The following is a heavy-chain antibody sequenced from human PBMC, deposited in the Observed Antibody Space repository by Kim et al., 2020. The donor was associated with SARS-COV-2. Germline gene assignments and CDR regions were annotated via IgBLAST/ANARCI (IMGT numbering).Heavy chain of an antibody. J-gene: IGHJ4*02. D-gene: IGHD3-10*01. Sequence: SETLSLTCAVYGGSFSGYYWSWIRQPPGKGLEWIGEINHSGSTNYNPSLKSRVTISVDTSKNQFSLKLSSVTAADTAVYYCARGEYYGSGSLDYWGQGTLVTVSS. CDR3: ARGEYYGSGSLDY. CDR1: GGSFSGYY. V-gene: IGHV4-34*01. CDR2: INHSGST.